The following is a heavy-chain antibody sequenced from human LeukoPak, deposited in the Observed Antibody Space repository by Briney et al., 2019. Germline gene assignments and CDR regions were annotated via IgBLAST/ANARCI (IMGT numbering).Heavy chain of an antibody. J-gene: IGHJ4*02. D-gene: IGHD5-24*01. Sequence: SETLSLTCTVSGGSITSGSYHWGWIRQSPGKGLEWIGNTYYTGSAYYRPSLQSRVSISVDTSKKEFSLKLTSVTAADTAVYYCAKDRDGYAYSFDYWGQGTLVTVSS. V-gene: IGHV4-39*02. CDR3: AKDRDGYAYSFDY. CDR2: TYYTGSA. CDR1: GGSITSGSYH.